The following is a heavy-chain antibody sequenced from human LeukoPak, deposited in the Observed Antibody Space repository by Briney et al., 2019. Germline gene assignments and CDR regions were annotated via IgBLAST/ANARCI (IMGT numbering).Heavy chain of an antibody. Sequence: GGSLRLSCAASGFTLSSYAMSWVRQAPGKGLEWVSAISGSGGSTYYADSVKGRFTISRDNSKNTLYLQMNSLRAEDTAVYYCAKSPSLLTGYDYYYMDVWGKGTTVTVSS. J-gene: IGHJ6*03. CDR3: AKSPSLLTGYDYYYMDV. CDR1: GFTLSSYA. D-gene: IGHD3-9*01. CDR2: ISGSGGST. V-gene: IGHV3-23*01.